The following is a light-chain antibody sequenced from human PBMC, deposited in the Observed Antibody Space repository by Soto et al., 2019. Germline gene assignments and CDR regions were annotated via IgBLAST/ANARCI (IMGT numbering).Light chain of an antibody. V-gene: IGLV2-14*01. J-gene: IGLJ3*02. CDR2: EVI. CDR1: NSDIGGYNY. CDR3: SSYTSSTTPV. Sequence: QPASVSGSPGQSITISCTGTNSDIGGYNYVSWYQQHPGKAPKLIIYEVINRPSGVSNRFSGSKSGSTASLTISGLQAEDEADYYCSSYTSSTTPVFGGGTKLTVL.